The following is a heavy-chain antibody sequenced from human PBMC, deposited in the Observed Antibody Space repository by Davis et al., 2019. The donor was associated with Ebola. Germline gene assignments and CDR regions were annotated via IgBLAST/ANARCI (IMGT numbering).Heavy chain of an antibody. D-gene: IGHD3-22*01. Sequence: ASVKVSCKASGYTFTSYAMHWVRQAPGQRLEWMGWINAGNGNTKYSQKFQGRVTITRDTSASTAYMELSSLRSEDTAVYYCARDHRYYYDSSGYPSAYWGQGTLVTVSS. CDR2: INAGNGNT. CDR3: ARDHRYYYDSSGYPSAY. J-gene: IGHJ4*02. CDR1: GYTFTSYA. V-gene: IGHV1-3*01.